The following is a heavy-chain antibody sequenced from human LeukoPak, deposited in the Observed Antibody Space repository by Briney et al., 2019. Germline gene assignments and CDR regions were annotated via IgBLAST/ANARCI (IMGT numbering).Heavy chain of an antibody. CDR2: ISGSGGST. Sequence: GGSLRLSCAASEFTFRSYAMSWVRQAPGKGLEWVSVISGSGGSTYYADSVQGRFTISRDNSKDSLYLQMNSLRAEDTAVYYCARVGSKTRAHRYWGQGTLVTVSS. V-gene: IGHV3-23*01. CDR3: ARVGSKTRAHRY. CDR1: EFTFRSYA. D-gene: IGHD2-2*03. J-gene: IGHJ4*02.